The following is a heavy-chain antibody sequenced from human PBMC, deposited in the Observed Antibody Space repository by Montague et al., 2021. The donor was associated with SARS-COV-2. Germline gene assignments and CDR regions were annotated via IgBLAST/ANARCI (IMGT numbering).Heavy chain of an antibody. D-gene: IGHD5-18*01. CDR1: GDSINSDTAF. Sequence: SETLSLTCTVSGDSINSDTAFWGWVRQSPGKGLEWIGSMVYSGRNFYSGALRSRLTISVDTSKNQFSLELRAVTVADTGLYYCARHDHTDFGNPNWFDPWGQGTPVTVSS. CDR3: ARHDHTDFGNPNWFDP. V-gene: IGHV4-39*01. CDR2: MVYSGRN. J-gene: IGHJ5*02.